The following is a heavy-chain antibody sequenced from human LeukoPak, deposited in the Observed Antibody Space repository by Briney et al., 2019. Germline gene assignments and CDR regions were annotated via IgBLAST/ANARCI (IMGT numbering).Heavy chain of an antibody. D-gene: IGHD3-3*01. CDR1: GFTFYDYT. CDR3: AKDLGLQILFGVDY. Sequence: GGSLRLSCAASGFTFYDYTMHWVRQAPGKGLEWVSLISWDGGSTYYADSVKGRFTISRDNSKNSLYLQMNSLRTEDTALYYCAKDLGLQILFGVDYWGQGTLVTVSS. CDR2: ISWDGGST. J-gene: IGHJ4*02. V-gene: IGHV3-43*01.